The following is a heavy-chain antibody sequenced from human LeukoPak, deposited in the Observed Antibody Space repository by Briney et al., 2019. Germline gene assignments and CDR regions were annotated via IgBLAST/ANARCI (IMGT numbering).Heavy chain of an antibody. CDR2: IYPGDSDT. CDR3: ATYSSGSGAFDY. D-gene: IGHD6-19*01. Sequence: GESLGSFCQGSGYSFTNYWIAWVRQMPGKGLEWMGIIYPGDSDTSYSPSFQGQVTISADKSISTAYLQWSSLKASDTAMYYCATYSSGSGAFDYWGAGKLVTVSS. V-gene: IGHV5-51*01. J-gene: IGHJ4*01. CDR1: GYSFTNYW.